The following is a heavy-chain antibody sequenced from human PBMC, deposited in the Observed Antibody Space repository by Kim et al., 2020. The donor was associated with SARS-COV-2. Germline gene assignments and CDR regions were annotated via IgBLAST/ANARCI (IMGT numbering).Heavy chain of an antibody. D-gene: IGHD3-16*02. CDR1: GISITNNY. V-gene: IGHV3-53*01. CDR3: ARDHGFKELSFDF. Sequence: GGSLRLSCAVSGISITNNYMTWVRQAAGKGLELVAVIFTGDNTYYGESAKGRFTISRDTSSNMVFLQINDLRGDDTAMYFCARDHGFKELSFDFWGQGTL. CDR2: IFTGDNT. J-gene: IGHJ4*02.